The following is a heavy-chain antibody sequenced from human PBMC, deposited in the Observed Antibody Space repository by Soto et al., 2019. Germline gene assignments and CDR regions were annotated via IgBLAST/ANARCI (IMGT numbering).Heavy chain of an antibody. D-gene: IGHD3-22*01. CDR2: ISYDGSNK. Sequence: GGSLRLSCAASGFTFSSYAMHWVRQAPGKGLEWVAVISYDGSNKYYADSVKGRFTISRDNSKNTLYLQMNSLRAEDTAVYYCARAAHYYDSSGYYSALDIWGQGTMVTVSS. CDR1: GFTFSSYA. V-gene: IGHV3-30-3*01. J-gene: IGHJ3*02. CDR3: ARAAHYYDSSGYYSALDI.